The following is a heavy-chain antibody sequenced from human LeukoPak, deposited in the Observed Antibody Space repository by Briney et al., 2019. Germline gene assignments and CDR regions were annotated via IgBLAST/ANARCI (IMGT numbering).Heavy chain of an antibody. J-gene: IGHJ4*02. D-gene: IGHD4-17*01. V-gene: IGHV3-30*18. Sequence: GGSLRLSCAASGFTFSSYGMHWVRQAPGKGLEWVAVISYDGSNKYYADSVKGRFTISRDNSKNTLYLQMNSLRAEDTAVYYCANTLYGDESLDFDYWGQGTLVTVSS. CDR2: ISYDGSNK. CDR3: ANTLYGDESLDFDY. CDR1: GFTFSSYG.